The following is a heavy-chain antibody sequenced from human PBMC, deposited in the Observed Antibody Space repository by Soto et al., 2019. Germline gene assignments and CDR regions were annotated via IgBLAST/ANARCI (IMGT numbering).Heavy chain of an antibody. D-gene: IGHD6-19*01. CDR2: IWYDGSNK. V-gene: IGHV3-33*01. CDR3: ARESVAVAGTDFDY. CDR1: GFSFSSYG. J-gene: IGHJ4*02. Sequence: PGGSLRLSCAASGFSFSSYGMHWVRQAPGKGLEWVAVIWYDGSNKYYADSVKGRFTISRDNSMYTLYLQMNSLRAEDTAVYYCARESVAVAGTDFDYWGQGTPVTVSS.